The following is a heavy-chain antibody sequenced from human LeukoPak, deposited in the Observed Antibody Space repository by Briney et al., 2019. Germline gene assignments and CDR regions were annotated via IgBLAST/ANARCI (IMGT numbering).Heavy chain of an antibody. CDR2: INPNSGGT. D-gene: IGHD3-10*01. J-gene: IGHJ4*02. CDR1: GYTFTGYF. CDR3: ASLGDKYGSGSYAPFDY. Sequence: ASVKVSCKASGYTFTGYFMHWVRQAPAQGLEWMGWINPNSGGTNYAQKFQGRVTMTRDTSINTAYMDLSRLRSDDTAVYYCASLGDKYGSGSYAPFDYWGQGTLVTVSS. V-gene: IGHV1-2*02.